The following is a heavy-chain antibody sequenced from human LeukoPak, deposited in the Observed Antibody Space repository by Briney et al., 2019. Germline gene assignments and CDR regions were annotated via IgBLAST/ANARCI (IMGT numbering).Heavy chain of an antibody. J-gene: IGHJ4*02. D-gene: IGHD3-22*01. CDR3: ARDSGPLYDNSGYYTGQECDD. CDR1: GYTFRSYA. V-gene: IGHV3-30*04. Sequence: GGSLRLSCAASGYTFRSYAMHWVRQAPGRGLEGVAIISYDGSNKYYADSVKGRFTISRDNSKNTLYLQMNSLRAEDTAVYSCARDSGPLYDNSGYYTGQECDDWGLGTLVTVSS. CDR2: ISYDGSNK.